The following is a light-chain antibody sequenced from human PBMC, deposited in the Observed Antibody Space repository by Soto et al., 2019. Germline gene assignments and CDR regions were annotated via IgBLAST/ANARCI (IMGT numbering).Light chain of an antibody. V-gene: IGKV3-20*01. CDR2: GAS. CDR3: HHYET. Sequence: ERVMTPAPATLSVSPGGRATLSCRASQSVSSSYLAWYQQKPGQAPRLLIYGASSRATGIPDRFSGSGSGTDFTLTISRLEPEDFTVYYCHHYETFGQGTKVDIK. CDR1: QSVSSSY. J-gene: IGKJ1*01.